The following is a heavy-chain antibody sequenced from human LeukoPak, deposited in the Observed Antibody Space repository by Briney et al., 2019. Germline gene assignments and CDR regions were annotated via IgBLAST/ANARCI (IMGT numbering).Heavy chain of an antibody. CDR3: AKCLYSGAWYYLDY. Sequence: GGSLRLSCAASGFTFSTYAMGCVRQAPEKGLEWVSGISGSGGSTYYAGSVKGRFTISRDNSKNTLYLQMNSLRAEDTAIYYCAKCLYSGAWYYLDYWGQGTLVTVSS. V-gene: IGHV3-23*01. CDR2: ISGSGGST. CDR1: GFTFSTYA. D-gene: IGHD6-19*01. J-gene: IGHJ4*02.